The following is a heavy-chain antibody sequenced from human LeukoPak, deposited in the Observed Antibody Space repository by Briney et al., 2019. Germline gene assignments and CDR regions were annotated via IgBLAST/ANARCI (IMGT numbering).Heavy chain of an antibody. Sequence: GGSLRLSCTASGFTFGDYAMSWSRQAPGKGLEWVGFIISKAYGATTEYAASVKGRFTISRDDSKSIAYLQMNSLKTEDTAVYYCTRVGLVPAAMRQTFDYWGQGTLVTVSS. CDR2: IISKAYGATT. D-gene: IGHD2-2*01. J-gene: IGHJ4*02. CDR1: GFTFGDYA. V-gene: IGHV3-49*03. CDR3: TRVGLVPAAMRQTFDY.